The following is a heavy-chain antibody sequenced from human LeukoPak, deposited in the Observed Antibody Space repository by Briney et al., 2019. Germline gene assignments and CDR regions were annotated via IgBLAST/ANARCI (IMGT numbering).Heavy chain of an antibody. J-gene: IGHJ6*03. CDR2: ISSSSSYI. CDR3: ARGHTLLWFGAGGPDYYYYMDV. Sequence: PGGSLRLPCATFGSTFSSYSMNWVRQAPGKGLEWVSSISSSSSYIYYADSVKGRFTISRDNAKNSLYLQMNSLRAEDTAVYYCARGHTLLWFGAGGPDYYYYMDVWGKGTTVTVSS. V-gene: IGHV3-21*01. CDR1: GSTFSSYS. D-gene: IGHD3-10*01.